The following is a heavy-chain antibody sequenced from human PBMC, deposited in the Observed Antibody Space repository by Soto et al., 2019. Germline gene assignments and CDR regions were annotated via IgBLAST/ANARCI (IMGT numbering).Heavy chain of an antibody. D-gene: IGHD1-26*01. CDR2: IYHSTKR. Sequence: PSETLCLTCNVSSASVTEGVDYWTWIRQTPGQGLEWIGCIYHSTKRWYHSFGKGQFSISINTAKNQFFLALHSVTPADSAVYFCSSEVRRLRTSVGWFDPLGPGMLVTV. CDR1: SASVTEGVDY. J-gene: IGHJ5*02. CDR3: SSEVRRLRTSVGWFDP. V-gene: IGHV4-31*01.